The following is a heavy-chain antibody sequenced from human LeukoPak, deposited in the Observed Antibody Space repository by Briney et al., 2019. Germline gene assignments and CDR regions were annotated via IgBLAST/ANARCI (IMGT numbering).Heavy chain of an antibody. CDR3: AKGQELDDGVFDA. Sequence: GGSLRLSCAASGFTFSSIAMTWVRQAPGKGLEWVSTIRSNGGTTYNAESVKGRFTISRDNSKNTVYLELNSLRVEDTAIYYCAKGQELDDGVFDAWGQGTLVTVSP. CDR1: GFTFSSIA. V-gene: IGHV3-23*01. J-gene: IGHJ4*02. CDR2: IRSNGGTT. D-gene: IGHD1-1*01.